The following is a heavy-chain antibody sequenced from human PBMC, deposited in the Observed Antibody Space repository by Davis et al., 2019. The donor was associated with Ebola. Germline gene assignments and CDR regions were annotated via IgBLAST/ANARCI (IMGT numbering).Heavy chain of an antibody. D-gene: IGHD5-18*01. CDR2: INHSGST. CDR3: ARGRRYSYGPPRY. Sequence: MPSETLSLTCTVSGCSISSYYWSWIRQPPGKGLEWIGEINHSGSTNYNPSLKSRVTISVDTSKNQFSLKLSSVTAADTAVYYCARGRRYSYGPPRYWGQGTLVTVSS. J-gene: IGHJ4*02. V-gene: IGHV4-34*01. CDR1: GCSISSYY.